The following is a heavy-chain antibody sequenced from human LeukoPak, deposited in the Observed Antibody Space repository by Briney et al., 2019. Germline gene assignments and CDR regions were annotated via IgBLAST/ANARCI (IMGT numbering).Heavy chain of an antibody. CDR2: ISSSGSTI. J-gene: IGHJ4*02. Sequence: GGSLRLSCAASGFTFSSYEMNWVRQAPGKGLGWVSYISSSGSTIYYADSVKGRFTISRDNAKNSLYLQMNSLRAEDTAVYYCASRPSGWYRFVFDYWGQGTLVTVSS. V-gene: IGHV3-48*03. D-gene: IGHD6-19*01. CDR3: ASRPSGWYRFVFDY. CDR1: GFTFSSYE.